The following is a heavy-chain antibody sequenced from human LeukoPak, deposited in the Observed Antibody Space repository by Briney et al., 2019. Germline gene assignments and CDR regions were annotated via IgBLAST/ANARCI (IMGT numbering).Heavy chain of an antibody. CDR3: ASGAMRTTDQLHIEDAFDI. Sequence: GGSLRLSCAASGFTFSDYYMSWIRQAPGKGLEWVSYISSSGSTIYYADSVKGRFTISRDNAKNSLYLQMNSLRAEDTAVYYCASGAMRTTDQLHIEDAFDIWGQGTMVTVSS. V-gene: IGHV3-11*04. CDR2: ISSSGSTI. J-gene: IGHJ3*02. D-gene: IGHD2-2*01. CDR1: GFTFSDYY.